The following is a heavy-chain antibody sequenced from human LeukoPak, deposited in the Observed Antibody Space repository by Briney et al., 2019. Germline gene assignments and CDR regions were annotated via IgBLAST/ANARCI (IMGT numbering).Heavy chain of an antibody. D-gene: IGHD3-22*01. V-gene: IGHV4-61*02. CDR2: IYTSGST. CDR1: GGSISSGSYY. J-gene: IGHJ1*01. Sequence: SQTLSLTCTVSGGSISSGSYYWSWIRQPAGKGLEWIGRIYTSGSTNYNPSLKSRVTISVDTSKNQFSLKLSSVTAADTAVYYCARDADYYDSSGSLGHWGQGTLVTVSS. CDR3: ARDADYYDSSGSLGH.